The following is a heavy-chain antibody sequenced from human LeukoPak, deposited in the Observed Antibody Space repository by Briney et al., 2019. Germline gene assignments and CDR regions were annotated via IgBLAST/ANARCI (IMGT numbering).Heavy chain of an antibody. Sequence: GGSLTLSCAASGFTFRSYDMHWVRQATGKGLEWVSAIGLVGDTYYAESVKGRFTISREDAKNSLYLQMNSLGVGDTAVYYCVREARGPAWSYPDYWGQGTMVTVSS. CDR3: VREARGPAWSYPDY. CDR2: IGLVGDT. J-gene: IGHJ4*02. CDR1: GFTFRSYD. V-gene: IGHV3-13*04. D-gene: IGHD2-8*02.